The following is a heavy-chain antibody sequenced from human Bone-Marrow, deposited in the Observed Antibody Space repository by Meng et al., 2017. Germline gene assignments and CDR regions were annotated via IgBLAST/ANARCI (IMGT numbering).Heavy chain of an antibody. V-gene: IGHV4-34*01. CDR2: INHSGST. CDR3: ARDNTMIGSFDY. CDR1: GGSFSGDY. D-gene: IGHD3-22*01. J-gene: IGHJ4*02. Sequence: QVPLQQWGAGLLKPSGTLALTCAVYGGSFSGDYWSWIRQPPGKGLEWIGEINHSGSTNYNPSLKSRVTISVDTSKNQFSLKLSSVTAADTAVYYCARDNTMIGSFDYWGQGTLVTVSS.